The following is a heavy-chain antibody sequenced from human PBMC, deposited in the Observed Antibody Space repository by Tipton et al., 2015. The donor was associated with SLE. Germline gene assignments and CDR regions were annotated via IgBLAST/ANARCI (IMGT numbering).Heavy chain of an antibody. D-gene: IGHD2-8*01. V-gene: IGHV4-39*07. J-gene: IGHJ2*01. CDR3: ARDGGLGYCTNGVCPSDL. CDR2: INHSGST. CDR1: GGSISSGSYY. Sequence: GLVKPSETLSLTCTVSGGSISSGSYYWSWIRQPPGKGLEWIGEINHSGSTYYNPSLKSRVTISVDTSKNQFSLKLSSVTAADTAVYYCARDGGLGYCTNGVCPSDLWGRGTLVTVSS.